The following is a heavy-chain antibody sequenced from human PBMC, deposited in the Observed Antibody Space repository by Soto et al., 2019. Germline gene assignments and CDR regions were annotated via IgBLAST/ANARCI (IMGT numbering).Heavy chain of an antibody. CDR3: GREKGSGEYRDYFDC. D-gene: IGHD2-15*01. J-gene: IGHJ4*02. V-gene: IGHV3-33*01. Sequence: GGSLRLSCAASGFTFSTYAMHWVRQAPGKGLEWVAVMWHDGSNKHYGDSVKGRFTISRDNSKNTLYLHMSGLRVEDTAFYSCGREKGSGEYRDYFDCRGQGPLVTVPS. CDR1: GFTFSTYA. CDR2: MWHDGSNK.